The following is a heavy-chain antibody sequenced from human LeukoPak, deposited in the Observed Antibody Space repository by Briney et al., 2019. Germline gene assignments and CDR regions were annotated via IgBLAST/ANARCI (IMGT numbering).Heavy chain of an antibody. CDR3: ASCLWFGELGYYYYIDV. D-gene: IGHD3-10*01. V-gene: IGHV1-69*05. Sequence: GASVKVSCKASGGTFSSYAISWVRQAPGQGLEWMGGIIPIFGTANHAQKFQGRVTITTDESTSTAYMELSSLRSEDTAVYYCASCLWFGELGYYYYIDVWGKGTTVTVSS. CDR1: GGTFSSYA. CDR2: IIPIFGTA. J-gene: IGHJ6*03.